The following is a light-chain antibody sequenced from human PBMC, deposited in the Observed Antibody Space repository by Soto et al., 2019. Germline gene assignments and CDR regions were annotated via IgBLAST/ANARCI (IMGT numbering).Light chain of an antibody. CDR3: QQLNSHPLT. V-gene: IGKV1-9*01. J-gene: IGKJ1*01. CDR2: AAS. CDR1: QGISSY. Sequence: LTQSPSGLSASVGDRVTITCRASQGISSYLSWYQQKPGKAPKLLIYAASTFQGRVPTRCGSSGAAADFPPTSSSRPDDDDVTYYYQQLNSHPLTFGQGTNVDIK.